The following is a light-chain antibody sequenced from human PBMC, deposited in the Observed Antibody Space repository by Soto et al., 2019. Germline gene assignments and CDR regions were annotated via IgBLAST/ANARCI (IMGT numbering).Light chain of an antibody. V-gene: IGKV3-20*01. J-gene: IGKJ4*01. CDR1: QSVSSSY. CDR2: GAS. CDR3: QQYGRSPLT. Sequence: EIVLTQSPGTLSLSPGERATLSCRASQSVSSSYLAWYQQKPGQAPRLLIYGASSRATGIPDRFSGSGSGTDFTLTMNRLEPEDFAVYYCQQYGRSPLTFGGGTKVEIK.